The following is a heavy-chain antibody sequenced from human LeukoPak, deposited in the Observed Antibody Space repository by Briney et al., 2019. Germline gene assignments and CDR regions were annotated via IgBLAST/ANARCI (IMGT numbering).Heavy chain of an antibody. D-gene: IGHD6-6*01. J-gene: IGHJ4*02. Sequence: SETLSLTCTVSGGSISSSSYYWGWIRQPPGKGLEWIGSIYYSGSTYYNPSLKSRVTISVDTSKNQFSLKLSSVTAADTAVYYCARDPTGIAARRGISVNDYWGQGTLVTVSS. CDR2: IYYSGST. CDR1: GGSISSSSYY. V-gene: IGHV4-39*07. CDR3: ARDPTGIAARRGISVNDY.